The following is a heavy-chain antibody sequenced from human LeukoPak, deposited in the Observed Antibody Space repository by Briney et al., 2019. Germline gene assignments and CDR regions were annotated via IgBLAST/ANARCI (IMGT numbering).Heavy chain of an antibody. CDR1: GYTFTSYG. J-gene: IGHJ6*03. D-gene: IGHD6-13*01. Sequence: ASVKVSCKASGYTFTSYGISWVRQAPGQGLEWMGWISVYNGNTNYAQKLQGRVTMTTDTSTSTAYMELRSLRSDDTAVYYCARVPYSSSWYVSDYYYYYMDVWGKGTTVTVSS. CDR2: ISVYNGNT. CDR3: ARVPYSSSWYVSDYYYYYMDV. V-gene: IGHV1-18*01.